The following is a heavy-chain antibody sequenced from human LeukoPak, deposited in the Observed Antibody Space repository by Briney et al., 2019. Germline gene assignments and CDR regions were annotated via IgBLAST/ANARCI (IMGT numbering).Heavy chain of an antibody. Sequence: PGGSLRLSCAASGFTFSSYGMHWVSQAPGKGLEWVAFIRYDGSNKYYADSVKGRFTISRDNSNNTLYLQMNSLRAEDTAVYYCAKDAVAGYYFDYWGQGNLVTVSS. J-gene: IGHJ4*02. V-gene: IGHV3-30*02. CDR1: GFTFSSYG. CDR3: AKDAVAGYYFDY. CDR2: IRYDGSNK. D-gene: IGHD6-19*01.